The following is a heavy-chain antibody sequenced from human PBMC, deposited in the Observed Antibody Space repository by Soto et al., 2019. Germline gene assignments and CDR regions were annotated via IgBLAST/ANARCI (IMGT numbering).Heavy chain of an antibody. V-gene: IGHV5-51*03. CDR1: GYSFNNYW. CDR3: ARRGSAAVSWFDP. D-gene: IGHD6-13*01. CDR2: IYPDDSDT. J-gene: IGHJ5*02. Sequence: EVQLVQSGAEVKKPGESLKISCKGSGYSFNNYWIGWVRQMPGKGLEWMGIIYPDDSDTRYSPSFQGQVTISADKSTSTAYLQWSSLKASDSAMYYCARRGSAAVSWFDPWGQGTLVTVSS.